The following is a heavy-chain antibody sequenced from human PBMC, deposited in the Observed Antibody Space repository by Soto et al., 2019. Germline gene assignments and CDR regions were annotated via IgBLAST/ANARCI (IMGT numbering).Heavy chain of an antibody. CDR3: ARGPETSRGTYMDV. Sequence: GGSLRLSCGGSGFTFINYWMNWVRQAPGRGLEWVASIRQDGGVKYFVDSVKGRFTISRDNTKASLYLQMNSLRAEDTAVYYCARGPETSRGTYMDVWGKGTTVTVSS. J-gene: IGHJ6*03. V-gene: IGHV3-7*01. D-gene: IGHD3-10*01. CDR1: GFTFINYW. CDR2: IRQDGGVK.